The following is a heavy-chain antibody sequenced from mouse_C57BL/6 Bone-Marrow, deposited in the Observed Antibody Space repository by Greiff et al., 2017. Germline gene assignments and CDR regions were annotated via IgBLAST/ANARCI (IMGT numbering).Heavy chain of an antibody. CDR1: GYTFTDYY. CDR2: INPYNGCT. J-gene: IGHJ2*01. CDR3: ARSDNYFDY. Sequence: VQLKQSGPVLVKPGASVKMSCKASGYTFTDYYMNWVKQSNGKSLEWIGVINPYNGCTSYNQKFKGKATLTVDKSSSTAYMELNSLTSEDSAVYYWARSDNYFDYWGQGTTLTVSS. V-gene: IGHV1-19*01.